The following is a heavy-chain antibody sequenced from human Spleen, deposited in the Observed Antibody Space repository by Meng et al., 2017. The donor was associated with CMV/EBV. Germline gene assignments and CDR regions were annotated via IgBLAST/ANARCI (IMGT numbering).Heavy chain of an antibody. CDR3: ARVAAATFPWFDP. V-gene: IGHV1-69*05. CDR2: IIPIFGTA. J-gene: IGHJ5*02. Sequence: KASGGAFSSYAISWGRQAPGQGLEWMGGIIPIFGTANYAQKFQGRVTITTDESTSTAYMELSSLRSEDTAVYYCARVAAATFPWFDPWGQGTLVTVSS. CDR1: GGAFSSYA. D-gene: IGHD2-15*01.